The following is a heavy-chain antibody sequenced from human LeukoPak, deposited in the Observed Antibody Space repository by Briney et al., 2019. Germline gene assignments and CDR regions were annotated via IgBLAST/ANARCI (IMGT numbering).Heavy chain of an antibody. CDR3: ASTSYDSLYYYYGMDV. Sequence: ASVKVSCKASGYTFTSYAMHWVRQAPGQRLEWMGWINAGNGNTKYSQKLQGRVTMTTDTSTSTAYMELRSLRSDDTAVYYCASTSYDSLYYYYGMDVWGQGTTVTVSS. J-gene: IGHJ6*02. V-gene: IGHV1-3*01. D-gene: IGHD3-3*01. CDR1: GYTFTSYA. CDR2: INAGNGNT.